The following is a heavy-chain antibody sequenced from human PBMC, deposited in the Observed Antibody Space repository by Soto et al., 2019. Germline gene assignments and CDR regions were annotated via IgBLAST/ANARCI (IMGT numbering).Heavy chain of an antibody. D-gene: IGHD1-1*01. CDR3: AKDWYNYGEFDY. CDR1: GFTFSSSG. V-gene: IGHV3-30*18. CDR2: ISYDGSKK. J-gene: IGHJ4*02. Sequence: PGGTMRLSCAASGFTFSSSGMQGVRQAPGKGLEWVAVISYDGSKKYYAGSVKGRFTISRDNSKNTLYLQMNSLKVEDTAVYYCAKDWYNYGEFDYWGQGTRVTVSS.